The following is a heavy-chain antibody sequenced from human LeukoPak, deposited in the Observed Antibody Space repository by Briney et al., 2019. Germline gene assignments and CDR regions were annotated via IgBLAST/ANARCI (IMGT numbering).Heavy chain of an antibody. Sequence: GGSLRLSCAASGFTFSSYGMHWVRQAPGKGLEWVAFIRYDGSNKYYADSVKGRFTISRDNSKNTLYLQMNSLRAEDTAVYYCAYNADGYYFDYWGQGTLVTVSS. CDR3: AYNADGYYFDY. J-gene: IGHJ4*02. CDR2: IRYDGSNK. D-gene: IGHD1-14*01. CDR1: GFTFSSYG. V-gene: IGHV3-30*02.